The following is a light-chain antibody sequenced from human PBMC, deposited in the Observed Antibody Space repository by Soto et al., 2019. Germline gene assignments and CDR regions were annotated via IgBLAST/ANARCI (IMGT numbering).Light chain of an antibody. CDR1: SSDVGDYNF. Sequence: QSALTQPPSASGSPGQSATISCTGTSSDVGDYNFVSWYQQYPGKAPKLMIYEVTKRPSGVPDRFSGSKSGNTASLTVSGLQAEDEADYYCCSFAGNLYVFGTGTKLTVL. CDR2: EVT. CDR3: CSFAGNLYV. V-gene: IGLV2-8*01. J-gene: IGLJ1*01.